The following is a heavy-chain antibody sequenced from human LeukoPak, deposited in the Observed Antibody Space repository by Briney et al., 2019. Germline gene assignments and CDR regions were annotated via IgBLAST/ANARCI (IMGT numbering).Heavy chain of an antibody. CDR2: ISGSGGST. CDR3: AKDQHSSSDAFDI. D-gene: IGHD6-13*01. J-gene: IGHJ3*02. V-gene: IGHV3-23*01. CDR1: ALTCSSYA. Sequence: RLSCAAAALTCSSYAMTWVRQAPGKELEWVSAISGSGGSTYYADSVKGRFTISRDNSKNTLYLQVNSLRAEDTAVYYCAKDQHSSSDAFDIWGQGTMVTVSS.